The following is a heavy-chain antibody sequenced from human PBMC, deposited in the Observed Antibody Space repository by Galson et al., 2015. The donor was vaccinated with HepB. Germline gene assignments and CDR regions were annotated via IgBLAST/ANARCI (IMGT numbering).Heavy chain of an antibody. Sequence: SLRLSCAVSGFTFRNYWMTWVRQAPGKGLEWVANIKQDGSEKYYVDSVKGRFTISRDNAKNSLYLQMNSLRAEDTAVYYCASGMDTAMVKQVGLDYWGQGTLVTVSS. D-gene: IGHD5-18*01. V-gene: IGHV3-7*01. CDR3: ASGMDTAMVKQVGLDY. CDR2: IKQDGSEK. CDR1: GFTFRNYW. J-gene: IGHJ4*02.